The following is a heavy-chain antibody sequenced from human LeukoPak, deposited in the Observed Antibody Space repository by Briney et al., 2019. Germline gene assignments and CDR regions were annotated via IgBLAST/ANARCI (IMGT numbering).Heavy chain of an antibody. V-gene: IGHV3-30*02. Sequence: GGSLRLSCGASGFTFSSYGMHWVLQAPGNGLEWMAFIRYDGSNKYYADSVKGRFTISRDNSKNTLYLQMNSLRAEDTAVYYCAKDLRYYSNKGQTMDVWGKGTTVTISS. D-gene: IGHD3-10*01. CDR1: GFTFSSYG. J-gene: IGHJ6*04. CDR2: IRYDGSNK. CDR3: AKDLRYYSNKGQTMDV.